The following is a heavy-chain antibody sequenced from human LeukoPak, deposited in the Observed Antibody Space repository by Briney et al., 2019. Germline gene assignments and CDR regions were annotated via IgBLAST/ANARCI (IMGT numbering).Heavy chain of an antibody. J-gene: IGHJ4*02. Sequence: GGSLRLSCAASGFTFSSYWMHWVRQAPGKGLLWVSRINSDGSSTIYADSVKGRFTISRDNAKNTLYLQMNSLRAEDTAVYSCARDSPPDYWGQGTLVTVSS. V-gene: IGHV3-74*01. CDR2: INSDGSST. CDR1: GFTFSSYW. CDR3: ARDSPPDY.